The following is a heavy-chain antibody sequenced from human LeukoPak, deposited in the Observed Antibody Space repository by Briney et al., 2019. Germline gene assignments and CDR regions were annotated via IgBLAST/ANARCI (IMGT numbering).Heavy chain of an antibody. CDR2: ISSSSSYI. V-gene: IGHV3-21*04. Sequence: GGSLRLSCAASGFTFSSYSMNWVRQAPGKGLEWVSSISSSSSYIYYADSVKGRFTISRDNAKNSLYLQMNSLRAEDTAVYYCAKGVLRYFDWSIFDYWGQGTLVTVSS. CDR1: GFTFSSYS. J-gene: IGHJ4*02. D-gene: IGHD3-9*01. CDR3: AKGVLRYFDWSIFDY.